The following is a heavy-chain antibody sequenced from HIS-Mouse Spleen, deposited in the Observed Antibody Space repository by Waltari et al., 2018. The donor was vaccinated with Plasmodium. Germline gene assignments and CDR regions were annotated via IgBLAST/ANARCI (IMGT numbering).Heavy chain of an antibody. D-gene: IGHD3-10*01. V-gene: IGHV4-34*01. J-gene: IGHJ4*02. CDR2: INHSGST. CDR1: GGSFSGYY. CDR3: ASSGSGSYYY. Sequence: QVQLQQWGAGLLKPSETLSLTCAVYGGSFSGYYWSWIRQPPGKGLEWLGEINHSGSTNYNPSLKSRVTISVDTSKNQFSLKLSSVTAADTAVYYCASSGSGSYYYWGQGTLVTVSS.